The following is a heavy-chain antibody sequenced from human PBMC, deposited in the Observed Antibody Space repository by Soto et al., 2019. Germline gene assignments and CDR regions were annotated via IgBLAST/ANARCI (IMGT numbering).Heavy chain of an antibody. CDR3: VQTTGWPGFDF. Sequence: EVQLVESGGGLIQPGGSLRLSCAASGFAVSSKYMTWVRQAPGKGLEWVSVIYGGGTTYYADSVKGRFTISRDTSKNTLHLQMNSLRAEDTAVYYCVQTTGWPGFDFWCQGTLVTVSS. CDR2: IYGGGTT. CDR1: GFAVSSKY. J-gene: IGHJ4*02. V-gene: IGHV3-53*01. D-gene: IGHD6-19*01.